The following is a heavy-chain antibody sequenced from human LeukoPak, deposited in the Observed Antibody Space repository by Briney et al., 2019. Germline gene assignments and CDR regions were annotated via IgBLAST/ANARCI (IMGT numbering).Heavy chain of an antibody. CDR1: GFTFSSYA. D-gene: IGHD3/OR15-3a*01. CDR2: ISGSGGST. CDR3: AGSGLGNYWYFDL. V-gene: IGHV3-23*01. Sequence: GGSLRLSCAASGFTFSSYAMSWVRQAPGKGLEWVSAISGSGGSTYYADSVKGRFTISRDNSKNTLYLQMNSLRAEDTAVYYCAGSGLGNYWYFDLWGRGTLVTVSS. J-gene: IGHJ2*01.